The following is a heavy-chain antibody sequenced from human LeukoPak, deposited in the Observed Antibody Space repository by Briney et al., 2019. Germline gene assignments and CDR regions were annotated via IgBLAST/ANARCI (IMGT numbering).Heavy chain of an antibody. Sequence: GGSLRLSCAASGFTFGTYAMHWVRQPPGKGLEWVSAISGSGGATYHADADSVKGRFIISRDDSKNTLYLQINSLRVEDTAVYYCAKDGYNYDSSGHFDYWGQGTLVTVSS. V-gene: IGHV3-23*01. CDR1: GFTFGTYA. J-gene: IGHJ4*02. D-gene: IGHD3-22*01. CDR2: ISGSGGAT. CDR3: AKDGYNYDSSGHFDY.